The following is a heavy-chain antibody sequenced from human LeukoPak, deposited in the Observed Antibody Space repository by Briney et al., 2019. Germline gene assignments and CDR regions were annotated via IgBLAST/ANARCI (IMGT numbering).Heavy chain of an antibody. CDR1: GFTFTTYA. CDR3: AKDRRRSRYYSDSSGYCTLDY. V-gene: IGHV3-23*01. CDR2: ISGSGGRT. J-gene: IGHJ4*02. D-gene: IGHD3-22*01. Sequence: PGGPLRLSCAASGFTFTTYAMSWVRQAPGKGLEWVSSISGSGGRTYYADSVKGRFTISRDNSKNTLYLQMKSLRAEDTAVYYCAKDRRRSRYYSDSSGYCTLDYWGQGTLVTVSS.